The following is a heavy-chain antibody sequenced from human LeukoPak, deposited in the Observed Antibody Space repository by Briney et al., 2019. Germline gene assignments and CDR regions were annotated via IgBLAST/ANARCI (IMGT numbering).Heavy chain of an antibody. Sequence: QPGRSLRLSCAASGFTFSSYGMHWVRQAPGKGLEWVAVISYDGSNKYYADSVKGRFTISRDNAKNSLYLQMNSLRAEDTAVYYCASPTNGGWYAYWGQGTLVTVSS. V-gene: IGHV3-30*03. CDR2: ISYDGSNK. CDR3: ASPTNGGWYAY. CDR1: GFTFSSYG. J-gene: IGHJ4*02. D-gene: IGHD6-19*01.